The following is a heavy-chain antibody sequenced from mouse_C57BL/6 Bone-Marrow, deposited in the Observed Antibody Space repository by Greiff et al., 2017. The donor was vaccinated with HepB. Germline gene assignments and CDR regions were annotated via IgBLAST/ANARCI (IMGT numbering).Heavy chain of an antibody. D-gene: IGHD2-1*01. CDR2: IWSGGST. CDR1: GFSLTSYG. V-gene: IGHV2-2*01. Sequence: QVHVKQSGPGLVQPSQSLSITCTVSGFSLTSYGVHWVRQSPGKGLEWLGVIWSGGSTDYNAAFISRLSISKDNSKSQVFLKMNSLQADDTAIYYCARERGYGNFYYFDYWGQGTTLTVSS. J-gene: IGHJ2*01. CDR3: ARERGYGNFYYFDY.